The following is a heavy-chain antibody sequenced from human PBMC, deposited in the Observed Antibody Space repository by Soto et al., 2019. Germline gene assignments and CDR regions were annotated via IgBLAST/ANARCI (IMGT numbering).Heavy chain of an antibody. Sequence: ASVKVSCKASGYTFTSYGISWVRQAPGQGLEWRGWISAYNGNTNYAQKLQGRVAMTTDTSTSTAYMELRSLRSDDTAVYYCARMQXRSWYYYDSSGYPPFDYWGQGTLVTVSS. D-gene: IGHD3-22*01. CDR3: ARMQXRSWYYYDSSGYPPFDY. V-gene: IGHV1-18*01. CDR1: GYTFTSYG. CDR2: ISAYNGNT. J-gene: IGHJ4*02.